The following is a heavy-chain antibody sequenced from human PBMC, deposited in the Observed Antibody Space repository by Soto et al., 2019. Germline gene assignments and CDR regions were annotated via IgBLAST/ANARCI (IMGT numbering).Heavy chain of an antibody. J-gene: IGHJ3*02. D-gene: IGHD2-15*01. CDR2: IYPGDSDT. CDR3: ARQGDSGYCSGGSCSDAFDI. V-gene: IGHV5-51*01. CDR1: GYSFTSYW. Sequence: EVQLVQSGAEVKKPGESLKISCKGSGYSFTSYWIGWARQMPGKGLEWMGIIYPGDSDTRYSPSFQGQVTISADKSISTAYLQWSSLKASDTAMYYCARQGDSGYCSGGSCSDAFDIWGQGTMVTVSS.